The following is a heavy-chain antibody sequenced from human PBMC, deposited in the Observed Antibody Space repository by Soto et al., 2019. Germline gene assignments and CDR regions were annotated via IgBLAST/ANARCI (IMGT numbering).Heavy chain of an antibody. D-gene: IGHD1-1*01. CDR3: ARVNQLAPKRNAFDI. CDR2: THYTGST. Sequence: SATLSITCSVSGASISNYYWTWIRQPPGKGLEWIGYTHYTGSTSYSPSLKSRLTISVDTSKNQFFLRLTSVTAADTAVYYCARVNQLAPKRNAFDIWGQGTMVTVSS. V-gene: IGHV4-59*01. J-gene: IGHJ3*02. CDR1: GASISNYY.